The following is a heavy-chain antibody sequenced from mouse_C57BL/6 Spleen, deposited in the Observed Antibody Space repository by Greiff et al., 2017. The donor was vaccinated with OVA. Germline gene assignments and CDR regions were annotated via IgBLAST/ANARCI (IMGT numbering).Heavy chain of an antibody. J-gene: IGHJ4*01. D-gene: IGHD3-2*01. CDR2: IHPNSGST. Sequence: QVQLQQPGAELVKPGASVKLSCKASGYTFTSYWMHWVKQRPGQGLEWIGIIHPNSGSTNYNEKFKSKATLTVDKSSSTAYMQLSSLTSEDSAVYYCAKKARGFYAMDYWGQGTSGTVSS. V-gene: IGHV1-64*01. CDR1: GYTFTSYW. CDR3: AKKARGFYAMDY.